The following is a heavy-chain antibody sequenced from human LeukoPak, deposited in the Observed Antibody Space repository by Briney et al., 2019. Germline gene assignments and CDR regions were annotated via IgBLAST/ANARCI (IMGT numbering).Heavy chain of an antibody. V-gene: IGHV3-23*01. CDR1: GFTFTDYA. J-gene: IGHJ4*02. CDR3: AKARTPYNSGFDY. CDR2: ISASGSTT. D-gene: IGHD6-19*01. Sequence: PGGSLRLSCAASGFTFTDYAMGWVRQARGQGLEWASTISASGSTTYYADSVRGRFTISRDNSKNTLSLQMSSLRAEDTAVYYCAKARTPYNSGFDYWGQGTLVAVSS.